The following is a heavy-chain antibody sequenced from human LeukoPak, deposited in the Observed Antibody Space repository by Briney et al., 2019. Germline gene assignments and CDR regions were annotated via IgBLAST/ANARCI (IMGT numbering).Heavy chain of an antibody. J-gene: IGHJ4*02. Sequence: GGSLRLSCAASGFTFSSYSMNWVRQAPGKGLEWVSSISSSSSYIYYADSVKGRFTISRDNAKNSLYLQMNSLRAEDTAVYYCAREGPYNWNDGYWGQGTLVTVSS. CDR1: GFTFSSYS. CDR3: AREGPYNWNDGY. CDR2: ISSSSSYI. V-gene: IGHV3-21*01. D-gene: IGHD1-1*01.